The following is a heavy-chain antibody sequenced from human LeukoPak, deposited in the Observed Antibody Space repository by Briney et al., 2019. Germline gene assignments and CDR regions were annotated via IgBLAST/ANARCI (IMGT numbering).Heavy chain of an antibody. CDR3: ARDRGSSWFDP. J-gene: IGHJ5*02. D-gene: IGHD3-10*01. Sequence: SETLSLTCAVSGGSISSGGYSWSWIRQPPGKGLEWIGYIYYSGSTYYNPSLKSRVTMSVDTSKNQFSLKLSSVTAADTAVYCCARDRGSSWFDPWGQGTLVTVSS. CDR2: IYYSGST. CDR1: GGSISSGGYS. V-gene: IGHV4-30-2*05.